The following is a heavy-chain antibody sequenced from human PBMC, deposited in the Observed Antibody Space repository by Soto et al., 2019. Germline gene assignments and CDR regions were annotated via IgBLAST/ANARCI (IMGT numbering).Heavy chain of an antibody. D-gene: IGHD2-8*01. CDR3: TRGVLPLRVYAHDAFVF. V-gene: IGHV3-49*03. CDR2: IRSKAYGGTT. Sequence: PGGYLRLSCTASGFTLGDYAMSWFRQAPGKGLEWVGFIRSKAYGGTTEYAASVKGRFTISRDDSKSIAYLQMNSLKTEDTAVYYCTRGVLPLRVYAHDAFVFRDQAPMVTVS. CDR1: GFTLGDYA. J-gene: IGHJ3*01.